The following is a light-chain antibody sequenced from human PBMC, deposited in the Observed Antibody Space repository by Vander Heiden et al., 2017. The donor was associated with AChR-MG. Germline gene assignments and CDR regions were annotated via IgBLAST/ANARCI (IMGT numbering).Light chain of an antibody. CDR2: GAS. V-gene: IGKV3-20*01. CDR3: QQYGSSPWT. CDR1: QSVSRSY. Sequence: SVLTQSPGTPSLSPGERATLSCRASQSVSRSYLAWYQQKPGQAPRLLIYGASSRATGIPDRFSGSGSGTDFTLTISRLEPEDFAVYFCQQYGSSPWTFGQGTKVEIK. J-gene: IGKJ1*01.